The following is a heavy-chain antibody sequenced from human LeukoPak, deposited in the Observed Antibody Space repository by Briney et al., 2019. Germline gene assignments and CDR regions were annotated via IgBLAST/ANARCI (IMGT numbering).Heavy chain of an antibody. CDR3: AKALTSGWYLDAFNI. D-gene: IGHD6-19*01. CDR1: GFTFSSCG. V-gene: IGHV3-30*18. CDR2: ISYDGSNK. J-gene: IGHJ3*02. Sequence: GGSRRLSCAASGFTFSSCGMHWVRQAPGKGLEWVAVISYDGSNKYYADSVKGRFTISRDNSKNTLFLEMNSLRAEDTAVYYCAKALTSGWYLDAFNIWGQGTMVTVSS.